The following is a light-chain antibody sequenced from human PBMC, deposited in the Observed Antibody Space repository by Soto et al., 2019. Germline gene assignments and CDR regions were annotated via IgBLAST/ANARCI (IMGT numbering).Light chain of an antibody. V-gene: IGKV1-5*03. J-gene: IGKJ1*01. Sequence: DIQMTQSPSTLSASVGDRVTITCRASQSISTWLAWYQQKPGKAPKLLIYKASSLEGGVPSRFSGSGSGTEFTLTISSLQPHDFATYYCQQYLNRWTFGQGTKVEIK. CDR1: QSISTW. CDR3: QQYLNRWT. CDR2: KAS.